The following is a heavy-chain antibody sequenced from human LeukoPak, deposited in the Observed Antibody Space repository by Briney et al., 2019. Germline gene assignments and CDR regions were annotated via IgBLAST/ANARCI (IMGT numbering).Heavy chain of an antibody. J-gene: IGHJ4*02. CDR2: INHSGST. CDR3: ARGYQGAGKYYFDY. V-gene: IGHV4-34*01. CDR1: GGSFSGYY. Sequence: PSETLSLTCAVYGGSFSGYYWSWIRQPPGKGLEWIGEINHSGSTNYNPSLKGRVTISVDTSKNQFSLKLSSVTAADTAVYYCARGYQGAGKYYFDYWGQGTLVTVSS.